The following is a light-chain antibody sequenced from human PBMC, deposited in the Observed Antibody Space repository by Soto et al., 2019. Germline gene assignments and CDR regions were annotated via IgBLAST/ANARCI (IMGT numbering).Light chain of an antibody. CDR3: QQADPCPIT. CDR2: AAS. CDR1: QGISSW. J-gene: IGKJ4*01. V-gene: IGKV1-12*01. Sequence: DIQMTQSPSSVSASVGDRVTITCRASQGISSWVAWYQQKPGKAPNLLIYAASSLQSGVPSRFSGSGSGTEFTLTIISLQPEEFATYYCQQADPCPITFGGGTKVEIK.